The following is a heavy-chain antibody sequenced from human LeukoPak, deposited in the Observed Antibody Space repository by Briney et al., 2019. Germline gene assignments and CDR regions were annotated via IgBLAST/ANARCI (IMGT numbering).Heavy chain of an antibody. D-gene: IGHD4-17*01. CDR1: GYTFTSYA. V-gene: IGHV1-3*01. J-gene: IGHJ4*02. CDR3: ARGTVTTLRDFDY. CDR2: INAGNGNT. Sequence: ASVKVSCKASGYTFTSYAMHWVRQAPGQRLEWMGWINAGNGNTKYSQKFQGRVTITRDTSASTAYMELSSLRSEDTAVYYCARGTVTTLRDFDYWGQGTLVTVSS.